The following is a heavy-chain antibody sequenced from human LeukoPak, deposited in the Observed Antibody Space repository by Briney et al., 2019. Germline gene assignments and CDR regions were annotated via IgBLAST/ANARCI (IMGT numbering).Heavy chain of an antibody. CDR3: ARVPYSSSWYGDDAFDI. D-gene: IGHD6-13*01. CDR2: MNPNSGNT. V-gene: IGHV1-8*03. J-gene: IGHJ3*02. CDR1: GYTFTSYD. Sequence: ASVTVSCKASGYTFTSYDINWVRQATGQGLEWMGWMNPNSGNTGYAQKFQGRVTITRNTSISTAYMELSSLRSEDTAVYYCARVPYSSSWYGDDAFDIWGQGTMVTVSS.